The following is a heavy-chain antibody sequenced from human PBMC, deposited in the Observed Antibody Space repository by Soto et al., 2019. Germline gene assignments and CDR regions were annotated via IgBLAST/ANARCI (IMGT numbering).Heavy chain of an antibody. CDR2: INPSYGTT. D-gene: IGHD2-15*01. Sequence: QVQLVQSGAEVKKPGASVKVSCKASGYTFTSYFIHWVRQAPGQGLEWMGIINPSYGTTTYAQKFQGRVTMTRYTSTSTVYMELSSLRSEDTAVYYCARVYCSGGSCYSIDYWGQGTLVTASS. CDR1: GYTFTSYF. J-gene: IGHJ4*02. V-gene: IGHV1-46*03. CDR3: ARVYCSGGSCYSIDY.